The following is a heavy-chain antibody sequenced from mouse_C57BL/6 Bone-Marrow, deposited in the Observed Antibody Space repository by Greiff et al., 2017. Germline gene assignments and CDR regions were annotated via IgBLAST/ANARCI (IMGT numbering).Heavy chain of an antibody. CDR2: IYPGDGDT. CDR3: AKGTYCSNRFAY. J-gene: IGHJ3*01. V-gene: IGHV1-82*01. D-gene: IGHD2-5*01. CDR1: GYAFSSSW. Sequence: QVQLQQSGPELVKPGASVKISCKASGYAFSSSWMNWVKQRPGKGLEWIGRIYPGDGDTNYNGKFKGKATLTADKSSSTAYMQLSSLTSEDSAVYFCAKGTYCSNRFAYWGQGTLVTVSA.